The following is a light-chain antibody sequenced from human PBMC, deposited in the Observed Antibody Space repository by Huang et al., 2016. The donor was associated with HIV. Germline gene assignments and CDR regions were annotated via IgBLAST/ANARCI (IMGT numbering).Light chain of an antibody. CDR3: QQYGSAVVT. CDR2: GAS. J-gene: IGKJ1*01. CDR1: QSFSSNY. V-gene: IGKV3-20*01. Sequence: EIVLTQSPGTLSLSPGERATLSCRASQSFSSNYLAWYQQKPGQEPRLLIYGASSRATGIPDRCSGSGSGTDFTLIISRLQPEDFAVYYCQQYGSAVVTFGQGTKVEVK.